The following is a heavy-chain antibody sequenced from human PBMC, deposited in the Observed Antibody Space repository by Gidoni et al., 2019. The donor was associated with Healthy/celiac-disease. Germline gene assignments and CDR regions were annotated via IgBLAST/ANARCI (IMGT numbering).Heavy chain of an antibody. CDR3: ARRRIIVGATGEPDFDY. V-gene: IGHV1-46*01. Sequence: QVQLVQSGAEVKKPGASVKVSCKASGYTFTSYYMHWVRQAPGQGLEWMGIINPSGGSTSYAQKFQGRVTMTRDTSTSTVYMELSSLRSEDTAVYYCARRRIIVGATGEPDFDYWGQGTLVTVSS. J-gene: IGHJ4*02. CDR1: GYTFTSYY. CDR2: INPSGGST. D-gene: IGHD1-26*01.